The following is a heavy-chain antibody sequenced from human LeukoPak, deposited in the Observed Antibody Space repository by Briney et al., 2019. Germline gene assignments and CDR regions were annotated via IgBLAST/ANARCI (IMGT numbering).Heavy chain of an antibody. V-gene: IGHV4-39*07. D-gene: IGHD6-13*01. J-gene: IGHJ5*02. Sequence: SETLSLTCTVSGGSISSSSYYWGWIRQPPGKGLEWIGSIYYSGSTNYNPSLKSRVTISVDTSRNQFSLKLSSVTAADTAVYYCARGREYSSSIDPWGQGTLVTVSS. CDR2: IYYSGST. CDR3: ARGREYSSSIDP. CDR1: GGSISSSSYY.